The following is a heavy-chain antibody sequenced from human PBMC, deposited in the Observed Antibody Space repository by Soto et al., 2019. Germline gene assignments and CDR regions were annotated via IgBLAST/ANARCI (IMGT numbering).Heavy chain of an antibody. J-gene: IGHJ4*02. D-gene: IGHD4-17*01. CDR3: ATGPDDSDVPRWDY. V-gene: IGHV1-46*01. Sequence: QVQLMQSGAEVRKPGASVRLSCETSGYNFTQYYIHWVRQAPGQGLVWMGIINLRGGTTEYAHKFQGRVTVTGDTSTSTAYMELRSRRSEDTAIYFWATGPDDSDVPRWDYWGEGTLVTVSS. CDR1: GYNFTQYY. CDR2: INLRGGTT.